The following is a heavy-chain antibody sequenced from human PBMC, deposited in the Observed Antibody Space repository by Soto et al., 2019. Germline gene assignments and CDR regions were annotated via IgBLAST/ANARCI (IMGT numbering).Heavy chain of an antibody. CDR3: ARALAGYSGDFDY. V-gene: IGHV1-69*02. CDR2: IIPILGIA. CDR1: GGTFSSYT. J-gene: IGHJ4*02. Sequence: VASVKVSCKASGGTFSSYTISWVRQSPGQGLEWMGRIIPILGIANYAQKFQGRVTITRDTSASTAYMELSSLRSEDTAVYYCARALAGYSGDFDYWGQGTLLTVSS. D-gene: IGHD1-26*01.